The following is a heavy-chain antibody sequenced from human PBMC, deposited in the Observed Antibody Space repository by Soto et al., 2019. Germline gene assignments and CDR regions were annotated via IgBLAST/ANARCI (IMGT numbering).Heavy chain of an antibody. CDR1: GGSFSGYY. J-gene: IGHJ4*02. CDR3: ARGIGYCSSINCYSSRRLRFDS. D-gene: IGHD2-2*01. CDR2: VNHSGTT. V-gene: IGHV4-34*01. Sequence: SETLSRTGAFYGGSFSGYYWTLILQSPEKGLEWIWEVNHSGTTYYNPSLKTRVTISVHTPKNQFSLKMSSVTAADTAVYYCARGIGYCSSINCYSSRRLRFDSWGQGTLVTVSS.